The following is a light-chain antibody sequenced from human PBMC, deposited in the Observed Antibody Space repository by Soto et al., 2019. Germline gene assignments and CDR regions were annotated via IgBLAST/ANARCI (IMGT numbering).Light chain of an antibody. CDR2: AAS. CDR3: QQSYSSPRT. J-gene: IGKJ2*01. V-gene: IGKV1-39*01. Sequence: DIQMTQSPSSLSASVGDRVTITCQSSQSIISYLNWYQQKAGKAPQLLIYAASSLQCGVPARFSGVATRTDVILSISSLQPEDSGIYYCQQSYSSPRTFGQGTKLEI. CDR1: QSIISY.